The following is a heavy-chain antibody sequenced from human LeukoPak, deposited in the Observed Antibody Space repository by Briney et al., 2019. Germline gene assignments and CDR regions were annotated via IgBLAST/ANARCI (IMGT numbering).Heavy chain of an antibody. D-gene: IGHD3-10*01. V-gene: IGHV4-4*07. CDR1: GGSISGYY. CDR3: ARESSLITMVRGVIGRTYAFDI. Sequence: PSETLSLTCTVSGGSISGYYWSWIRQPAGKGLEWIGRIYTSGSTNYNPSLKSRVTISVDTSKNQFSLKLSSVTAADTAVYYCARESSLITMVRGVIGRTYAFDIWGQGTMVTVSS. CDR2: IYTSGST. J-gene: IGHJ3*02.